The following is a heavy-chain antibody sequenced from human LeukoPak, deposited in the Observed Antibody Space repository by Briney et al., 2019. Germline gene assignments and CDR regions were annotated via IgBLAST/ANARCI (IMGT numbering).Heavy chain of an antibody. CDR2: ISGSGGST. V-gene: IGHV3-23*01. Sequence: GSLRLSCAASGFTFSSYAMSWVRQAPGKGLEWVSGISGSGGSTYYADSVTGRFTISRDNSKNTLYLQMNSLRDEDTGVYYCARDYGGNLNNWGQGTLVIVSS. CDR3: ARDYGGNLNN. D-gene: IGHD4-23*01. J-gene: IGHJ4*02. CDR1: GFTFSSYA.